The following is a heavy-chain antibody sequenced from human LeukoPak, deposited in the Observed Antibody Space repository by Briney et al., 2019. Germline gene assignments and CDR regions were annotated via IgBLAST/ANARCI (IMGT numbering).Heavy chain of an antibody. CDR1: GGSFSGYY. Sequence: SETLSLTCAVYGGSFSGYYWSWIRQPPGKGLEWIGEINHSGSTNYNPSLKSRVTISVDTSKNQFSLKLSSVTAADTAVYYCARGGLVRYFDWSYGRDAFDIWGQGTMVTVSS. CDR3: ARGGLVRYFDWSYGRDAFDI. D-gene: IGHD3-9*01. V-gene: IGHV4-34*01. CDR2: INHSGST. J-gene: IGHJ3*02.